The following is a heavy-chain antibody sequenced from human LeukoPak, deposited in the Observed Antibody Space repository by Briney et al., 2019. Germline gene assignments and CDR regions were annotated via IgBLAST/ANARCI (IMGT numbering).Heavy chain of an antibody. CDR3: ARVTIPAAGHAFDI. CDR1: GASISNDF. CDR2: IYYSGST. D-gene: IGHD6-13*01. J-gene: IGHJ3*02. V-gene: IGHV4-59*08. Sequence: RTSETLSLTCSVSGASISNDFWSWVRQPPGKGLEWIGNIYYSGSTNYNPSLKSRVTISIDTSRDQFSLKLTSVTAADTAVYYCARVTIPAAGHAFDIWGQGTMITVSS.